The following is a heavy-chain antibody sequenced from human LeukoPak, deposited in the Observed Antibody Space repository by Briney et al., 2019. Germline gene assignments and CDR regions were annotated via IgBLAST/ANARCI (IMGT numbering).Heavy chain of an antibody. CDR2: INHSGST. CDR1: GGSFSGYY. Sequence: SETLSLTCAVYGGSFSGYYWTWVRQPPGKGLEWIGEINHSGSTNYNPSLKSRVTISADTSKKQFSLKLSSVTAADTAVYYCARVKGTSRRALGYWGQGTLVTVSS. CDR3: ARVKGTSRRALGY. D-gene: IGHD2-8*01. J-gene: IGHJ4*02. V-gene: IGHV4-34*01.